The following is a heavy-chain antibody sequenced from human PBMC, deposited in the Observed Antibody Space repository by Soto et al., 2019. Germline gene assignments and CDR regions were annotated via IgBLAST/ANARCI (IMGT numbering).Heavy chain of an antibody. J-gene: IGHJ6*03. V-gene: IGHV4-34*01. D-gene: IGHD3-16*01. CDR2: INHSGST. Sequence: PSETLFPTSAVFCGSFSGFYWSRIRQPPGKGREWIGEINHSGSTNYNPSLKSRVTISVDTSKNQFSLKLSSVTAADTAMYYWARGGGAYYMDVWGKGPTVTVSS. CDR3: ARGGGAYYMDV. CDR1: CGSFSGFY.